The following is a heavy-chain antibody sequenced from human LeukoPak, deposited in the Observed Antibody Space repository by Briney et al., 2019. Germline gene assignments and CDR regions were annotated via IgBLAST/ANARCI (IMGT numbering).Heavy chain of an antibody. CDR2: IYTSGST. CDR1: GGSISSYY. Sequence: WDTLSLTCTVAGGSISSYYRCWIRQPAGKGLEWIGLIYTSGSTNYNPSLKSRVTMSGDTAKNQFSLKLSSVTAADTAVYYCARAVVPAARPAYYFDYWGQGTLVTVSS. J-gene: IGHJ4*02. V-gene: IGHV4-4*07. D-gene: IGHD2-2*02. CDR3: ARAVVPAARPAYYFDY.